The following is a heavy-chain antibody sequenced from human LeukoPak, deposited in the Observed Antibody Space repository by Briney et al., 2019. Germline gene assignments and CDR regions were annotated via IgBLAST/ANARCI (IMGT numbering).Heavy chain of an antibody. Sequence: PSETLSLTCAVSGYSISSGYYWGWIRQPPGKGLEWIGSIYHSGSTYYTPSLKSRVTISVDTSKNQFSLKLSSVTAADTAVYYCARSLDYSFDYWGQGTLVTVSS. V-gene: IGHV4-38-2*01. CDR3: ARSLDYSFDY. CDR2: IYHSGST. J-gene: IGHJ4*02. CDR1: GYSISSGYY. D-gene: IGHD2-15*01.